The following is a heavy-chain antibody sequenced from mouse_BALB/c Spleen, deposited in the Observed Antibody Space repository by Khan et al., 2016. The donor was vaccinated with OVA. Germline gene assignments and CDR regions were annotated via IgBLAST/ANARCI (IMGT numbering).Heavy chain of an antibody. CDR2: IYPGTGST. V-gene: IGHV1-76*01. Sequence: VQLKQSGTELVRPGASVKLSCKTSGYIFTSYWIHWVKQRSGQGLEWIARIYPGTGSTYYNEKFKGKATLTADKSSSPAYMQLSSLKCVDSAVYFCESGKYGNYWEAMDYGGQGTSVTVSS. CDR1: GYIFTSYW. J-gene: IGHJ4*01. CDR3: ESGKYGNYWEAMDY. D-gene: IGHD2-10*02.